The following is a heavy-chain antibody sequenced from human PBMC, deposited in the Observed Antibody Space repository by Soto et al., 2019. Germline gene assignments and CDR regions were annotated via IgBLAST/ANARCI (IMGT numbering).Heavy chain of an antibody. Sequence: QVQLVQSGAEVKEPGASVKVSCKASGYTFQNYHMHWVRQAPGQGLEWMGIIHPSGDTKTYAQRFQGRRAMPRDTSTSTAYMELSSLASEDTAVYFCARDLWGSWTVDYWGQGTLVTVSS. CDR2: IHPSGDTK. CDR3: ARDLWGSWTVDY. CDR1: GYTFQNYH. J-gene: IGHJ4*02. V-gene: IGHV1-46*02. D-gene: IGHD3-16*01.